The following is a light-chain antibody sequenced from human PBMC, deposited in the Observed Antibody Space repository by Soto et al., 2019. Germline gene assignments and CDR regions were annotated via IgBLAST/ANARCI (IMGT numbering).Light chain of an antibody. Sequence: DIPMTQFPSSLSASVGDRVTITCRASQGIRNDLGWYQQKPGKAPKRLIYAASSLQSGVPSRFSGSGSGTEFTLAISSLQSEDSATFYCLQHSTYPLTFGQGTKVEIK. V-gene: IGKV1-17*01. CDR2: AAS. CDR3: LQHSTYPLT. J-gene: IGKJ1*01. CDR1: QGIRND.